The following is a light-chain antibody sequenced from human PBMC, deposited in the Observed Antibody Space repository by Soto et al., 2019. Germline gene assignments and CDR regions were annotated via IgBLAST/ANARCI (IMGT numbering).Light chain of an antibody. CDR3: SSYTTSSTLGV. J-gene: IGLJ1*01. Sequence: QSALTQPASVSGSPGQSITISCTGTSSDIGGTNYVYWYQQHPGKAPKLMIYDVNNRPSGVSNRFSGSKSGNAASLTISGLQAEDEADYYCSSYTTSSTLGVFGTGTKVTVL. CDR2: DVN. CDR1: SSDIGGTNY. V-gene: IGLV2-14*03.